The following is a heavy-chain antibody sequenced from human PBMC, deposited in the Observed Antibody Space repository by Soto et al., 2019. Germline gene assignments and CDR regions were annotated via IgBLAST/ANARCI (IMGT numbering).Heavy chain of an antibody. D-gene: IGHD6-19*01. J-gene: IGHJ4*02. CDR1: GFSLSTSGVG. CDR3: AHRQEIAVAGKIEN. V-gene: IGHV2-5*02. Sequence: SGPTLVNPPQTLTLTCTFSGFSLSTSGVGVGWIRQPPGKALEWLALIYWDDDKRYSPSLKSRLTITKDTSKNQVVLTMTNMDPVDTATYYCAHRQEIAVAGKIENWGQGTLVTVSS. CDR2: IYWDDDK.